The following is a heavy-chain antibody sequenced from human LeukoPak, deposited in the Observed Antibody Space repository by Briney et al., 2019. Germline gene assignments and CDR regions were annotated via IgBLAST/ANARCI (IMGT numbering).Heavy chain of an antibody. Sequence: ASVKISCKAAVYTFTLYDVHWVRQAPGQGLEGMGRIHPSGGNSRNTQNFQGRDTRPRNTSTRTLYLEPSSLRSDDTAVYYCARDRSSTTSQGPLLDFWGQGTLVTVSS. CDR2: IHPSGGNS. CDR1: VYTFTLYD. CDR3: ARDRSSTTSQGPLLDF. J-gene: IGHJ4*02. D-gene: IGHD2/OR15-2a*01. V-gene: IGHV1-46*01.